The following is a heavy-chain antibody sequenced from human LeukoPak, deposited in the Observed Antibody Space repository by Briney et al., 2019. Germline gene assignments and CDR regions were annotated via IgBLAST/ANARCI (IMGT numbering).Heavy chain of an antibody. J-gene: IGHJ6*03. V-gene: IGHV1-8*03. Sequence: ASVKVSCKASGGTFTSYDINWMRQATGQGLEWMGWMNPNSGNTGYAQKFQGRVTITRNTSISTAYMELSSLRSEDTAVYYCARRGRGVYYYYMDVWGKGTTVTVSS. CDR2: MNPNSGNT. CDR1: GGTFTSYD. CDR3: ARRGRGVYYYYMDV. D-gene: IGHD3-16*01.